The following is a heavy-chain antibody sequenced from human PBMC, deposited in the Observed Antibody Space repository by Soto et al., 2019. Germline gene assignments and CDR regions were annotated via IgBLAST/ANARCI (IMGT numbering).Heavy chain of an antibody. CDR2: LYDVDGS. Sequence: VVSLRLSCAAFGLTISGKKYVAWVRQAPGKGLEWVSALYDVDGSFYADSVKGRFTTSSDSSKTTVYLQMNDLRPDDTAVYYCATWHEREHAYDVWGQGTTVTVSS. CDR3: ATWHEREHAYDV. J-gene: IGHJ3*01. D-gene: IGHD1-1*01. V-gene: IGHV3-53*01. CDR1: GLTISGKKY.